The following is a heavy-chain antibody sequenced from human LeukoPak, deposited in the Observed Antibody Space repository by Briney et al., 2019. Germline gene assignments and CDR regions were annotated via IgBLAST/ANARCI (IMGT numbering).Heavy chain of an antibody. D-gene: IGHD2-2*01. CDR3: ARGLVVPAASRYYYYYYMDV. CDR2: ISAYNGNT. Sequence: GASVKVSCKASGYTFTSYGISWVRQAPGQGLEWMGWISAYNGNTNYAQKLQGRVTMTTDTSTSTAYMELRSLRSDDTAVYYCARGLVVPAASRYYYYYYMDVWGKGTTVTVSS. V-gene: IGHV1-18*01. J-gene: IGHJ6*03. CDR1: GYTFTSYG.